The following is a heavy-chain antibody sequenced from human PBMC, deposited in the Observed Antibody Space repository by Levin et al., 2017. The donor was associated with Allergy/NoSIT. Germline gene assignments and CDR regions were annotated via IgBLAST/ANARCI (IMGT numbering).Heavy chain of an antibody. V-gene: IGHV1-18*01. CDR3: PREVNGDRNDF. CDR2: ISAYNGDT. Sequence: GESLKISCKASGYTFSNYGVSWVRQAPGQGLEWMGGISAYNGDTNYAQNFQGRVTMTTDTSTSTAYMELRSLKSDDTALYYCPREVNGDRNDFWGQGTLVTVSS. D-gene: IGHD4-17*01. CDR1: GYTFSNYG. J-gene: IGHJ4*02.